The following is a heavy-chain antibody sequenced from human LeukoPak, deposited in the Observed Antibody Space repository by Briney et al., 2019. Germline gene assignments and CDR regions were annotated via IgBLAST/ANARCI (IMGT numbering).Heavy chain of an antibody. Sequence: SETLSLTCTVSGGSISSYYWSWIRQPPGKGLEWIGYIYYSGSTNYNPSLKSRVTISVDTSKNQFSLKVTSVTAADTAVYYCARLTSSYYMDVWGKGTTVIVS. CDR1: GGSISSYY. CDR2: IYYSGST. CDR3: ARLTSSYYMDV. V-gene: IGHV4-59*12. D-gene: IGHD2-2*01. J-gene: IGHJ6*03.